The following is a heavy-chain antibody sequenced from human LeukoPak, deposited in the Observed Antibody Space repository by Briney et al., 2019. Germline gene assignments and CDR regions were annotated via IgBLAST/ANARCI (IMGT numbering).Heavy chain of an antibody. CDR2: INGDGTST. CDR1: GFTLSNYW. Sequence: GGSLRLSCVASGFTLSNYWMHWVRQAPGAGLVWVSHINGDGTSTGYADSVRGRFTISRDNAKNTLYLQMNSLRAADTAVYYCARGRAGDYDYVWGSYRYKDYFDYWGQGTLVTVSS. V-gene: IGHV3-74*01. J-gene: IGHJ4*02. CDR3: ARGRAGDYDYVWGSYRYKDYFDY. D-gene: IGHD3-16*02.